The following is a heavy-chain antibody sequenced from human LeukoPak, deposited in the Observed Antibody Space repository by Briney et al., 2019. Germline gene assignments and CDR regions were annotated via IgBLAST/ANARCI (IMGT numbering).Heavy chain of an antibody. J-gene: IGHJ3*02. V-gene: IGHV5-51*01. D-gene: IGHD2-15*01. CDR1: GYIFTNYW. CDR3: AGPGVVAASIDAFDI. Sequence: GESLKISCKASGYIFTNYWIGWVRQMPGKGLEWMAIIYPANSDTRYSPSFQGQVTISADKSISTAYLQWSSLKASDTAMYYCAGPGVVAASIDAFDIWGQGTMVTVSS. CDR2: IYPANSDT.